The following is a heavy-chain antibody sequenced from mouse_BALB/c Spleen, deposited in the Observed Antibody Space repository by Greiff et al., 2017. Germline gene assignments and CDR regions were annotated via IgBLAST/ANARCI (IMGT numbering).Heavy chain of an antibody. CDR1: GYTFTSYW. V-gene: IGHV1-69*02. Sequence: VQLQQPGAELVRPGASVKLSCKASGYTFTSYWINWVKQRPGQGLEWIGNIYPSDSYTNYNQKFKDKATLTVDKSSSTAYMQLSSPTSEDSAVYYCTRYLLYNGRYFDVWGAGTTVTVSS. CDR3: TRYLLYNGRYFDV. D-gene: IGHD2-12*01. J-gene: IGHJ1*01. CDR2: IYPSDSYT.